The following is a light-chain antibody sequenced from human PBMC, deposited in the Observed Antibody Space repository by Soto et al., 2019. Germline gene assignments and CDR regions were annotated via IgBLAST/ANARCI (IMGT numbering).Light chain of an antibody. V-gene: IGKV1-39*01. Sequence: DIQMTQSPSSLSTSVGDTVTITCRASQSISNRLSWYQQKPGKAPKLLIYAASSLQSGVPSRFSGSRSGTDFTLTISSLQPEDFATYYCQQSYSRVTFGQGTKMDIK. CDR3: QQSYSRVT. J-gene: IGKJ1*01. CDR2: AAS. CDR1: QSISNR.